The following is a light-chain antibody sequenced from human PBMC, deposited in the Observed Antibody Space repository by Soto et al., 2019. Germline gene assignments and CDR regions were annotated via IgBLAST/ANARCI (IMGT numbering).Light chain of an antibody. V-gene: IGLV2-23*01. CDR2: EDS. J-gene: IGLJ1*01. Sequence: QSALTQPASVSGSPGQSITISCTGTSSDVGGYNLVSWYQQHPGKAPKLMIYEDSKRPSGVSNHFSGSKSGNTASLTISGLQAEDEADYYCCSYAGSSTYVFGTGTKVTVL. CDR1: SSDVGGYNL. CDR3: CSYAGSSTYV.